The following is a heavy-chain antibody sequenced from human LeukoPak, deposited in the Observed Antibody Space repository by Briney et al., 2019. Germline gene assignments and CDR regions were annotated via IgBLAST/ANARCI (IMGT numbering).Heavy chain of an antibody. CDR2: NYHSGNT. Sequence: SETLSLTCAVSGYSISSDYYWAWIRQPPGKGLEWLGSNYHSGNTYYNPSLKSLVTISVDTSKNQFSLKLSSVTAADTAVYYCARNVRDYYFWSASYYWGQGTLVTVSS. CDR3: ARNVRDYYFWSASYY. CDR1: GYSISSDYY. J-gene: IGHJ4*02. D-gene: IGHD3-3*01. V-gene: IGHV4-38-2*01.